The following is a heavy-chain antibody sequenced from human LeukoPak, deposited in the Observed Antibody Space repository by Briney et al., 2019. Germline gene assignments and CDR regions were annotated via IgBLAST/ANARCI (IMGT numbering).Heavy chain of an antibody. Sequence: ASVKVSCKASGYTFTSYDINWVRQATGQGLEWMGWMNPNSGNTGYAQKFQGRVTMTRNTSISTAYMELSSLRSEDTAVYYCARLGGYCSSTRNCGYYMDVWGKGTPVTVSS. CDR1: GYTFTSYD. D-gene: IGHD2-2*01. CDR3: ARLGGYCSSTRNCGYYMDV. V-gene: IGHV1-8*01. CDR2: MNPNSGNT. J-gene: IGHJ6*03.